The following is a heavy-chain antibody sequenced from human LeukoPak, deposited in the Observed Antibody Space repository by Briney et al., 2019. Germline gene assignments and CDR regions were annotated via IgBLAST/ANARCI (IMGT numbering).Heavy chain of an antibody. CDR1: GFTFSSYG. V-gene: IGHV3-30*02. D-gene: IGHD6-13*01. CDR3: ATSTGYSRKNYYMDV. CDR2: IRYDGSNK. J-gene: IGHJ6*03. Sequence: GGSLRLSCAASGFTFSSYGMHWVRQAPGKGLEWVAFIRYDGSNKYYADSVKGRFTISRDNSKNTLYLQMNSLRAEDTALYYCATSTGYSRKNYYMDVWGKGTTVTVSS.